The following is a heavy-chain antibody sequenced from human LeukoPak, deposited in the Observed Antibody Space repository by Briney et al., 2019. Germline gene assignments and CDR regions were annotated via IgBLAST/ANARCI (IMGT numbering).Heavy chain of an antibody. Sequence: GGSLRLSCAVSGFTFSNYAMTWVRQAPGKGLEWVSAISGGGTTYYADSVKGRFTISRDNSKNTLYMQMNSLRAEDTAVYYCASEVSGQTTVTTNALGAFDIWGQGTMVTVSS. J-gene: IGHJ3*02. V-gene: IGHV3-23*01. CDR2: ISGGGTT. CDR1: GFTFSNYA. CDR3: ASEVSGQTTVTTNALGAFDI. D-gene: IGHD4-11*01.